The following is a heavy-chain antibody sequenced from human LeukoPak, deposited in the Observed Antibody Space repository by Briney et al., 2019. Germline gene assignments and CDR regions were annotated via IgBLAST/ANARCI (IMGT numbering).Heavy chain of an antibody. CDR2: ISISGGRT. V-gene: IGHV3-23*01. J-gene: IGHJ4*02. D-gene: IGHD6-19*01. CDR1: GFTFSSHA. Sequence: GGSLRLSCAVSGFTFSSHAMSWVRQAPGKGLEWISAISISGGRTYYADSVKGRFTISRDTSKNTLYLQINSLRAEDTAVYYCAKARGSGGWYLIDYWGQGTLVTVSS. CDR3: AKARGSGGWYLIDY.